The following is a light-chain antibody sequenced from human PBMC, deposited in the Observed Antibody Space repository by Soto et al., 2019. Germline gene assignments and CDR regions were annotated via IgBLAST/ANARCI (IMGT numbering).Light chain of an antibody. CDR3: QQYGSPRT. CDR2: GAS. J-gene: IGKJ1*01. CDR1: QGVSSGS. V-gene: IGKV3-20*01. Sequence: EIVLTQSPGTLSLSPGERATLSCRASQGVSSGSLAWYQHKAGQAPSLLIYGASNRATGIPDRFSGSGSGTDFTLTINRLEPEDFAVYYCQQYGSPRTFGQGTKVEIK.